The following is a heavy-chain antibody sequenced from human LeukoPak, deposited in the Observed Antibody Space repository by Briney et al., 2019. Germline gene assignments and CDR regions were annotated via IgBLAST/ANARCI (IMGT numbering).Heavy chain of an antibody. V-gene: IGHV3-23*01. J-gene: IGHJ4*02. D-gene: IGHD2-21*01. CDR1: GFTFSSYA. CDR3: ARLTSGPFDY. CDR2: ISGSGGGT. Sequence: GGSLRLSCAASGFTFSSYAMSWVRQAPGKGLEWVSAISGSGGGTYYADSVKGRFTISRDNSKNTLYLQMNSLRAEDTAVYYCARLTSGPFDYWGQGTLVTVSS.